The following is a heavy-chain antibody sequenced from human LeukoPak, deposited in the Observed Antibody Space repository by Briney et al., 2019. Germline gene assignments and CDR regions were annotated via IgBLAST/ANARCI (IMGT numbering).Heavy chain of an antibody. CDR1: GYTFSGYY. V-gene: IGHV1-2*02. Sequence: ASVKVSCKASGYTFSGYYMHWVRQAPGQGLEWMGWINPNSGGTNYAQKFKGRVTMTRDTSISTAYMELSRLRSDDTAEYFCAGAPTNTYGYGWFDYWGQGTLVTVSS. CDR3: AGAPTNTYGYGWFDY. J-gene: IGHJ4*02. D-gene: IGHD5-18*01. CDR2: INPNSGGT.